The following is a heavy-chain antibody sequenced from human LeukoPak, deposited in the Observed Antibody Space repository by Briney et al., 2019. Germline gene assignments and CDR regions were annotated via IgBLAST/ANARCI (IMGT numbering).Heavy chain of an antibody. CDR2: IYYSGST. J-gene: IGHJ4*02. V-gene: IGHV4-30-4*01. CDR3: ARDGTLYYYDSSGYR. CDR1: SGSISSGDYY. Sequence: SQTLSLTCTVSSGSISSGDYYWSWIRQPPGKGLEWIGYIYYSGSTYYNPSLKSRVSISIDRSKNQFSLKLSSVTAADTAVYYCARDGTLYYYDSSGYRWGQGTLVTVSS. D-gene: IGHD3-22*01.